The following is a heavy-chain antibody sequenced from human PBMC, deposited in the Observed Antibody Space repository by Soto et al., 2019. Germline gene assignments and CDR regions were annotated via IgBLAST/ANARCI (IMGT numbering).Heavy chain of an antibody. CDR2: INPSGGST. V-gene: IGHV1-46*01. Sequence: WASVKVSCKASGYTFTSYYMHWVRQAPGQGLEWMGIINPSGGSTSYAQKFQGRVTMTRDTSTSTVYMELSSLRSEDTAVYYCARERTRIAAAGRGWFDPWGQGTLVTVSS. J-gene: IGHJ5*02. CDR1: GYTFTSYY. D-gene: IGHD6-13*01. CDR3: ARERTRIAAAGRGWFDP.